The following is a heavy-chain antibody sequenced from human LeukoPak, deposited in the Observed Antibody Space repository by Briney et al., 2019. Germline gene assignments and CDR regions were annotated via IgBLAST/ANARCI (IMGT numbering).Heavy chain of an antibody. CDR2: ISSSGSTI. J-gene: IGHJ4*02. Sequence: QPGGSLRLSCAASGFTFSSYEMNWVRQAPGKGLEWVSYISSSGSTIYYADSVKGRFTISRDNAKNSLYLQMNSLRAEDTAVYYCARDQMLPGYSYGYTFDYWGQGTLVTVSS. D-gene: IGHD5-18*01. V-gene: IGHV3-48*03. CDR3: ARDQMLPGYSYGYTFDY. CDR1: GFTFSSYE.